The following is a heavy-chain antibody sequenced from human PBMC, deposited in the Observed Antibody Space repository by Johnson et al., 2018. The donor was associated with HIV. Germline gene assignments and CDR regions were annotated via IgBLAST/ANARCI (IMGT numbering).Heavy chain of an antibody. J-gene: IGHJ3*01. D-gene: IGHD3-22*01. CDR3: ARGAYYYLI. CDR1: GFTVSSNY. CDR2: IYSGGST. Sequence: EQLVESGGGVVRPGGSLRLSCAASGFTVSSNYMSWVRQAPGKGLEWVSVIYSGGSTYYADSVKDRFIISRDNARNSVFLQMNSLRAEDTAVYYCARGAYYYLIWGQGTMVTVSS. V-gene: IGHV3-66*01.